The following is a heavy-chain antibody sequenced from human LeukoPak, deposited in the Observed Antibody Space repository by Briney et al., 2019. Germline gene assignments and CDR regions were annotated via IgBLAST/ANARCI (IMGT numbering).Heavy chain of an antibody. Sequence: SPKTSSKGAGSSFTSYWVRWVGRMSGKGLERTGGIDPSDSYTNYCPSFQGHVTISADKSLSTAYLQWSSLKASDTAMYYCARPYGSGRWYFDYWGQGTLVTVSS. D-gene: IGHD3-10*01. J-gene: IGHJ4*02. V-gene: IGHV5-10-1*01. CDR3: ARPYGSGRWYFDY. CDR1: GSSFTSYW. CDR2: IDPSDSYT.